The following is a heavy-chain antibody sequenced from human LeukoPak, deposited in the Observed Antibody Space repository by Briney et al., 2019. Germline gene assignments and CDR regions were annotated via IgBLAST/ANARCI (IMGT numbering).Heavy chain of an antibody. Sequence: GASVKVSCKVSGYTLTELSMHWVRQAPGKGLEWMGGFDPEDGETIYAQKFQGRVTMTEDTSTDTAYVELSSLRSEDTAVYYCATVTSSGWSLGAFDIWGQGTMVTVSS. V-gene: IGHV1-24*01. J-gene: IGHJ3*02. D-gene: IGHD6-19*01. CDR2: FDPEDGET. CDR3: ATVTSSGWSLGAFDI. CDR1: GYTLTELS.